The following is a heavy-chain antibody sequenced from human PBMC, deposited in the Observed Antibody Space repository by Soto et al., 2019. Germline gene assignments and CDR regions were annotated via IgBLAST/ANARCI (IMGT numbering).Heavy chain of an antibody. CDR3: AKDSCTSCYAVNYYYGMDV. V-gene: IGHV3-23*04. CDR1: GFTFSSYG. CDR2: ISGSGGST. Sequence: VQLVESGGGVVQPGRSLRLSCAASGFTFSSYGMHWVRQAPGKGLEWVSAISGSGGSTYYADSVKGRFTISRDNSKNTLYLQMNSLRAEDTAVYYCAKDSCTSCYAVNYYYGMDVWGQGTTVTVSS. J-gene: IGHJ6*02. D-gene: IGHD2-2*01.